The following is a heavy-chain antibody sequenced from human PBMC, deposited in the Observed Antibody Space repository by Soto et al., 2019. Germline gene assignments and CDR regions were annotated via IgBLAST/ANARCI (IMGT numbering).Heavy chain of an antibody. CDR1: GGSISSSSYY. CDR3: ARDYFDSSDYTTNWFDP. J-gene: IGHJ5*02. D-gene: IGHD3-22*01. Sequence: SETLSLTCTVSGGSISSSSYYWGWIRQPPGKGLEWIGSIYYSGSTYYNPSLKSRVTIFVYTSKNQFSLKLTSLTAADTALYYCARDYFDSSDYTTNWFDPWGQGTLVTVSS. V-gene: IGHV4-39*01. CDR2: IYYSGST.